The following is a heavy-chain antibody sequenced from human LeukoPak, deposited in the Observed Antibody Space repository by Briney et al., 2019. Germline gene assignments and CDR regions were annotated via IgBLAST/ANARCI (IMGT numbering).Heavy chain of an antibody. V-gene: IGHV3-21*01. J-gene: IGHJ6*03. CDR3: ARVAPTPDPRKYYYYMDV. CDR1: GFTFSSYS. Sequence: GGSLRLSCAASGFTFSSYSMNWVRQAPGKGLEWVSSISSSSSYIYYADSVKGRFTISRDNAKNSLYLQMNSVRAEDTAVYYCARVAPTPDPRKYYYYMDVWGKGTTVTVS. D-gene: IGHD1-14*01. CDR2: ISSSSSYI.